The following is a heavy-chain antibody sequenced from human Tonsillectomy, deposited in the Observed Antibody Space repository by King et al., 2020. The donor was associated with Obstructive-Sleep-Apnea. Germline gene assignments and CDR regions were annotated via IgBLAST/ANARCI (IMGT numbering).Heavy chain of an antibody. D-gene: IGHD3-10*01. J-gene: IGHJ5*01. Sequence: VQLVESGGGVVQPGRSLRLSFAASGFTFRNYGMHWVRQAPGKGLEGVAVIFYDGRGKYFGYSVKGRFTISRDNSKNTVYLQMDSLTAEETAEYYCARDRGSGTAYYFDSWGQGTLVTVSS. CDR2: IFYDGRGK. CDR1: GFTFRNYG. V-gene: IGHV3-30*03. CDR3: ARDRGSGTAYYFDS.